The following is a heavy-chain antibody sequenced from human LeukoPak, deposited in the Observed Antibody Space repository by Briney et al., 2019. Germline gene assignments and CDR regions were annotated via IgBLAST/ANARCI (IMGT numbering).Heavy chain of an antibody. CDR3: AREREYYYDRSGYLYYFDY. V-gene: IGHV3-7*01. Sequence: GGSLRLSCAASGFTFSSYWMSWVRQAPGKGLEWVANIKQDGSEKYYVDSVKGRFTISRDNAKNSLYLQMTGLRAEDTAVYYCAREREYYYDRSGYLYYFDYWGQGTLVTVSS. J-gene: IGHJ4*02. CDR2: IKQDGSEK. D-gene: IGHD3-22*01. CDR1: GFTFSSYW.